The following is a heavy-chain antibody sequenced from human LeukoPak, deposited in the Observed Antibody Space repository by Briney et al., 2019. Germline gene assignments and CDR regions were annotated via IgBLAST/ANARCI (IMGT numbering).Heavy chain of an antibody. D-gene: IGHD3-22*01. V-gene: IGHV4-38-2*01. CDR3: ASHYYASSGSLFDS. Sequence: SETLPLTCAVSGYSIGSGYYWVWIRQPPGKGLEWIGSVCHTGSTYYHPSLKSRVTISLDTSKNQFSLRLTSVTAADTALYYCASHYYASSGSLFDSWGRGSLVTVSS. CDR2: VCHTGST. J-gene: IGHJ4*02. CDR1: GYSIGSGYY.